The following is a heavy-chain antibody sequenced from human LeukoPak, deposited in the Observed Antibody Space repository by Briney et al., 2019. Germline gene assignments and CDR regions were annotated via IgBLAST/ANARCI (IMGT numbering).Heavy chain of an antibody. CDR3: AKRSSGYDLVPGFFYYYMDV. Sequence: GESLKISCKGSGYSFTFYWIGWVRQRPGKGLEWMGIIYPGDSDTRYSPSFQGQVTISADKSISTAYLQWTTLKASDSAIYYCAKRSSGYDLVPGFFYYYMDVWGEGTTVTVSS. CDR2: IYPGDSDT. V-gene: IGHV5-51*01. D-gene: IGHD5-12*01. CDR1: GYSFTFYW. J-gene: IGHJ6*03.